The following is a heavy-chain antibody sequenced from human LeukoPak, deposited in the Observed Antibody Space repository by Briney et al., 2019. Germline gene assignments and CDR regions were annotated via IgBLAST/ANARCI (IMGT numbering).Heavy chain of an antibody. J-gene: IGHJ4*02. CDR1: GGSISNGSYY. V-gene: IGHV4-61*02. D-gene: IGHD1-26*01. CDR3: ARSSPVGATFYFDY. Sequence: SQTLSLTCTVSGGSISNGSYYWSWIRQPAGKGLEWIGRIYTSGSTNYNPSLKSRVTITVDTSKNQFSLKLSSVTAADTAVYYCARSSPVGATFYFDYWGQGTLATVSS. CDR2: IYTSGST.